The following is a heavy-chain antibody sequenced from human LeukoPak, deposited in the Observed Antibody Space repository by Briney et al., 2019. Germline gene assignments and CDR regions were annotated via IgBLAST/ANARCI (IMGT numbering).Heavy chain of an antibody. Sequence: GVSLRLSCALSGFSFTNVWLNWVRQAPGKGLEWVGRIKNKDEGEKRDYAPPVKGRFTISRDNAKATLYLEMNSLKMEDTATYYCTTGIDYGGGYWGQGTPVSVSS. CDR1: GFSFTNVW. D-gene: IGHD3-16*01. V-gene: IGHV3-15*07. J-gene: IGHJ4*02. CDR2: IKNKDEGEKR. CDR3: TTGIDYGGGY.